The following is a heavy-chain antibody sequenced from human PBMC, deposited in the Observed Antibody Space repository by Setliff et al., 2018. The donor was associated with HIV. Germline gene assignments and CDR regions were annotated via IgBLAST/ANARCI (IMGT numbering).Heavy chain of an antibody. CDR3: ARVAPKGYQLLFSSV. J-gene: IGHJ6*02. D-gene: IGHD2-2*01. V-gene: IGHV4-39*07. Sequence: SETLSLTCTVSGGSITSTNFYWGWVRQPPGKGLEWIGSIYHDGSTYYNPSLKSRLTISVNTSKNQFSLKLSSVTAADTAVYYCARVAPKGYQLLFSSVWGQGTTVTVSS. CDR1: GGSITSTNFY. CDR2: IYHDGST.